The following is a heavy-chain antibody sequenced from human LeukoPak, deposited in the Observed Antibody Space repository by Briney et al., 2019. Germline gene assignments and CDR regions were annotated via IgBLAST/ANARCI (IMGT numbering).Heavy chain of an antibody. CDR2: IYPGDSDI. J-gene: IGHJ3*02. V-gene: IGHV5-51*01. CDR1: GYSFTSYW. D-gene: IGHD3-22*01. Sequence: GESLKISCKGSGYSFTSYWIGWGRQLPGKGLEWLGIIYPGDSDISYVPQFKGQVTISADKSISTAYLQWSSLKASDTAMYYCASRPFYYDSSGYLPPNAFDIWGQGTMVTVSS. CDR3: ASRPFYYDSSGYLPPNAFDI.